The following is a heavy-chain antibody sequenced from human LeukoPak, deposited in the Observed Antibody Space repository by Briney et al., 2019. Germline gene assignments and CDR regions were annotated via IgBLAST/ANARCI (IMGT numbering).Heavy chain of an antibody. D-gene: IGHD6-19*01. CDR2: IWYDGSNK. CDR1: GFTFSSYG. J-gene: IGHJ4*02. V-gene: IGHV3-33*06. CDR3: AKDYGSGWYYYFDY. Sequence: GRSLRLSCAASGFTFSSYGMHWVRQAPGKGLEWVAVIWYDGSNKYYADSVKGRFTFSRDNSKNTLYLQMNSLRAEDTAVYYCAKDYGSGWYYYFDYWGQGTLVTVSS.